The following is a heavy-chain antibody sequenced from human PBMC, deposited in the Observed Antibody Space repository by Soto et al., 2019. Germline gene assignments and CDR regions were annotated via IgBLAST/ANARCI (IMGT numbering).Heavy chain of an antibody. D-gene: IGHD2-15*01. V-gene: IGHV1-2*04. J-gene: IGHJ6*02. CDR2: INPNSGGT. CDR3: ARDRGYGSGGGCSLPNGTDV. Sequence: GASVKVSCKASGYTFTGYYMHWVRQAPGQGLEWMGWINPNSGGTNYAQKFQGWVTMTRDTSISTAYMELSRLRSDDTAVYYCARDRGYGSGGGCSLPNGTDVLGQGTTVSV. CDR1: GYTFTGYY.